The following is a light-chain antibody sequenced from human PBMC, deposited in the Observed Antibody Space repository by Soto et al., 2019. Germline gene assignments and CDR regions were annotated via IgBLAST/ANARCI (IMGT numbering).Light chain of an antibody. CDR3: SSYAGSNYV. Sequence: SALTQPPSASGSPGQSVTLSCTGASSDVGGYNYVSWFQQHPGKAPKLMIYEVTKRPSGVPDRFSGSKSGNTASLTVSGLQADDEADYYCSSYAGSNYVFGTGTKLTVL. J-gene: IGLJ1*01. CDR2: EVT. V-gene: IGLV2-8*01. CDR1: SSDVGGYNY.